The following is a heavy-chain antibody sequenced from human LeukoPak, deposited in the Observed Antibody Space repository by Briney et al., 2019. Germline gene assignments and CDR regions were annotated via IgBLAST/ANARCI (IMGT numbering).Heavy chain of an antibody. J-gene: IGHJ4*02. CDR1: GGSISSSSHY. Sequence: SETLSLTCTVSGGSISSSSHYWGWIRQPPGKGLEWIGSIYYSGSTHYNASLKSRVTISVDTSKSQFPLKLSSVTAADTAVYYCARHNEQWPQRQLDYWGQGTLVTVSS. V-gene: IGHV4-39*01. D-gene: IGHD6-19*01. CDR2: IYYSGST. CDR3: ARHNEQWPQRQLDY.